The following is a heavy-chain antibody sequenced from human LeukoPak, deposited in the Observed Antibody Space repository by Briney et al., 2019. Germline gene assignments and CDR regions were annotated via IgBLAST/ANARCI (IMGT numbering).Heavy chain of an antibody. CDR3: AKDVEKMAEGPDYGMDV. J-gene: IGHJ6*02. CDR1: GFSVTSYP. CDR2: ISSTGTTI. Sequence: PGGSLRLSCAASGFSVTSYPMNWVRQAPGKGLEWVSYISSTGTTIYYADSVKGRFTISRGNSKNTLYLQMNSLRAEDTAVYYCAKDVEKMAEGPDYGMDVWGQGTTVTVSS. D-gene: IGHD5-24*01. V-gene: IGHV3-48*01.